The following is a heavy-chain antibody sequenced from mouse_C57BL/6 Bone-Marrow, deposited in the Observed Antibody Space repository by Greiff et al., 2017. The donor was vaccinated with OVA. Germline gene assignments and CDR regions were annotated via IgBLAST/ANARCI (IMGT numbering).Heavy chain of an antibody. Sequence: QVQLQQPGAELVKPGASVKMSCKASGYTFTSYWITWVKQRPGQGLECIGDIYPGSGSTNYNEKFKSKATLTVDTSSSTAYMQLSSLTSEDSAVYYSARRYYGSSYGYFYVWGTGTAVTVSS. CDR3: ARRYYGSSYGYFYV. CDR2: IYPGSGST. J-gene: IGHJ1*03. D-gene: IGHD1-1*01. CDR1: GYTFTSYW. V-gene: IGHV1-55*01.